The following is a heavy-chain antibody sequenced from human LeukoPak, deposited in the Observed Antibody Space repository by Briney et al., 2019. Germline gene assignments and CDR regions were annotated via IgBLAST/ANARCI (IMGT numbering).Heavy chain of an antibody. Sequence: SGPTVVNPTQTLTVTCTFSGFSLTTSGVGVGWIRQPPGKALEWLALIYWDDDKRYSPSLKRRLTITKDTSKNQVVLTITNMDPVDTATYFCAHMVTVTTTFGYWGQGTLVTVSS. V-gene: IGHV2-5*02. CDR1: GFSLTTSGVG. J-gene: IGHJ4*02. CDR2: IYWDDDK. D-gene: IGHD4-17*01. CDR3: AHMVTVTTTFGY.